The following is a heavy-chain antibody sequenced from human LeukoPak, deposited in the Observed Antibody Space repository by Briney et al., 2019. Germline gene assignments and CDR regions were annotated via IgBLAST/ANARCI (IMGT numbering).Heavy chain of an antibody. CDR3: ASRFYAGYFDL. CDR2: IYTSGST. J-gene: IGHJ2*01. V-gene: IGHV4-4*07. D-gene: IGHD2/OR15-2a*01. CDR1: GGSISSYY. Sequence: SETLSLTCTVSGGSISSYYWSWIRQPAGKGLEWIGRIYTSGSTNYNPSLKSRVTISVDKSKNQFSLKLSSVTAADTAVYYCASRFYAGYFDLWGRGTLVTVSS.